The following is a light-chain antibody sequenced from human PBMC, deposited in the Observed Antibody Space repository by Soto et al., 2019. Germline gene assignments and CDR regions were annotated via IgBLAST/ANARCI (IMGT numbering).Light chain of an antibody. CDR2: GAS. CDR3: QQYSNWPPVLT. V-gene: IGKV3-15*01. Sequence: EIVMTQSPATLCVSPWRRATLPCTPSQSVSSDLAWYQQKPGQAPRLLIFGASTRATDIPDRFSGSGYGTEFTLTISSLQSEDFAVYYCQQYSNWPPVLTFGGGTKVDI. J-gene: IGKJ4*01. CDR1: QSVSSD.